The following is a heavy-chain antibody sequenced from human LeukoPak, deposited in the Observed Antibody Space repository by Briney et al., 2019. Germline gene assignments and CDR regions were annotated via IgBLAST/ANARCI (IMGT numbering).Heavy chain of an antibody. CDR1: GFTVSTYS. D-gene: IGHD2/OR15-2a*01. V-gene: IGHV3-53*01. Sequence: PGGSLRLSCAASGFTVSTYSMSWVRQAPGKGLEWVATFSSGGRSSYADSVKGRFTISRDTSQNTVYLQMNSLRDEDTALYYCASILYGWGQGTLVTVPS. CDR2: FSSGGRS. J-gene: IGHJ4*02. CDR3: ASILYG.